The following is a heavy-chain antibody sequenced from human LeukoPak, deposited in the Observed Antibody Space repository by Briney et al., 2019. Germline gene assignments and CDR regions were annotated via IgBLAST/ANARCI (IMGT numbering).Heavy chain of an antibody. D-gene: IGHD3-22*01. Sequence: PSETLSLTCTVSGGSISSYYWSWIRQPPGKGLEWIGYIYYSGSTNYNPSFKSRVTISVDTSKNQFSLKLSSVTAADTAVYYCARRAYYYDSSGYYYVGAFDIWGQGTMVTVSS. CDR2: IYYSGST. J-gene: IGHJ3*02. CDR1: GGSISSYY. V-gene: IGHV4-59*01. CDR3: ARRAYYYDSSGYYYVGAFDI.